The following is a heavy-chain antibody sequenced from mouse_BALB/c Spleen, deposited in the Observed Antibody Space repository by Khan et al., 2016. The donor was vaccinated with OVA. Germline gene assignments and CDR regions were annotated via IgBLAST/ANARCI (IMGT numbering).Heavy chain of an antibody. CDR3: ATSYYYGYYLDY. Sequence: EVELVESGGGLVQPGGSRKLSCAASGFTFSSYGMHWVRQAPEKGLEWVAYISGDSSTISYADTVKGRFTISRDNPKNTLFLQMTSLMSEDTAMYYCATSYYYGYYLDYWGPGTTLTVSS. J-gene: IGHJ2*01. CDR2: ISGDSSTI. CDR1: GFTFSSYG. V-gene: IGHV5-17*02. D-gene: IGHD1-1*01.